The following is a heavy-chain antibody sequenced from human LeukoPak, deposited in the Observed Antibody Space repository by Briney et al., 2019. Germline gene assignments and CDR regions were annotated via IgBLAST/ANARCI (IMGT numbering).Heavy chain of an antibody. CDR1: GGSISSYY. V-gene: IGHV4-4*07. Sequence: SETLSLTCTVSGGSISSYYWSWIRQPAGKRLEWIGRIYTSGSTNYNPSLKSRVTISVDTSKNQFSLKLSSVTAADTAVYYCARMSSWGGPYNWFDPWGQGTLVTVSS. J-gene: IGHJ5*02. D-gene: IGHD3-16*01. CDR3: ARMSSWGGPYNWFDP. CDR2: IYTSGST.